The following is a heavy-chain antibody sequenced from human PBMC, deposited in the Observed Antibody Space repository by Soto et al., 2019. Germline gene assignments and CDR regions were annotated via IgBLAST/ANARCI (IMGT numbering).Heavy chain of an antibody. J-gene: IGHJ6*02. V-gene: IGHV3-7*05. CDR3: ASDLQYNCSSVHCRRGGIAV. D-gene: IGHD2-2*01. CDR1: GFTFSNYW. Sequence: EVQLVESGGGLVQPGGSLRLSCAASGFTFSNYWMTWVRQAPGKGLECVANINQDGSEKFYVDSVKDRSPISRDYAKNSHYQQKNRRRAKDTAVYYCASDLQYNCSSVHCRRGGIAVGGQGTTVTVSS. CDR2: INQDGSEK.